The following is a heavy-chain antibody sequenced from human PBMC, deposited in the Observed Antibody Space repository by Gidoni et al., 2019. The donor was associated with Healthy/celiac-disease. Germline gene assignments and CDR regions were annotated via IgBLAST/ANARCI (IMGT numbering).Heavy chain of an antibody. CDR1: GYTFTGYY. CDR3: ARGGDSRITMIVGPTDY. Sequence: QVQLVQSGAEVKKPGASVKVSCKASGYTFTGYYMHWVRQAPGQGLEWMGWINPNSGGTNYAQKFQGRVTMTRDTSISTAYMELSRLRSDDTAVYYCARGGDSRITMIVGPTDYWGQGTLVTVSS. CDR2: INPNSGGT. D-gene: IGHD3-22*01. J-gene: IGHJ4*02. V-gene: IGHV1-2*02.